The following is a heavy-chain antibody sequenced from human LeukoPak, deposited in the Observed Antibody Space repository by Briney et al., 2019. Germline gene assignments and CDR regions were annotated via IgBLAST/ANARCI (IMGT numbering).Heavy chain of an antibody. V-gene: IGHV4-39*01. CDR1: GGSISSSSYY. CDR2: IYYSGST. CDR3: ARRADFWSGYPLYYFDY. Sequence: SETLFLTCTVSGGSISSSSYYWGWIRQPPGKGLEWIGSIYYSGSTYYNPSLKSRVTISVDTSKNQFSLKLSSVTAADTAVYYCARRADFWSGYPLYYFDYWGQGTLVTVSS. J-gene: IGHJ4*02. D-gene: IGHD3-3*01.